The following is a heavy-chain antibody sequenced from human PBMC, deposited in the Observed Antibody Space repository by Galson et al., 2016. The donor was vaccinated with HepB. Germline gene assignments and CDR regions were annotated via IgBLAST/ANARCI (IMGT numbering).Heavy chain of an antibody. Sequence: SVKVSCKASGYTFTKYGIHWVRQAPGQRLEWMGWINAGNGNTKYSQKFQGRVTVTRDTSATTVYMELSSLRSEDTSVFHCARENGKLKLFSLSGPSANKWFDSWGQGTLVTVSS. V-gene: IGHV1-3*01. J-gene: IGHJ5*01. CDR3: ARENGKLKLFSLSGPSANKWFDS. CDR2: INAGNGNT. D-gene: IGHD2-21*01. CDR1: GYTFTKYG.